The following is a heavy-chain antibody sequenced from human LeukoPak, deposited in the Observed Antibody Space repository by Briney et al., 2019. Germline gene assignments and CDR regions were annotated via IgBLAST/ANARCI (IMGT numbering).Heavy chain of an antibody. D-gene: IGHD6-19*01. CDR2: IYYSGST. CDR3: ARDAGGSGWYHY. J-gene: IGHJ4*02. Sequence: SETLSLTCTVSGGSISSYYWSWIRQPPGKGLEWIGYIYYSGSTNYNPSLKSRVTISVDTSKTQFSLKLSSVTAADTAVYYCARDAGGSGWYHYWGQGTLVTVSS. V-gene: IGHV4-59*01. CDR1: GGSISSYY.